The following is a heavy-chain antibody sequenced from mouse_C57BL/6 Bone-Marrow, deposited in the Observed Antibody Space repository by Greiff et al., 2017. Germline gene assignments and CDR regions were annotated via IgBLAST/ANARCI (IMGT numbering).Heavy chain of an antibody. J-gene: IGHJ3*01. CDR1: GYTFTSYW. V-gene: IGHV1-69*01. D-gene: IGHD2-3*01. Sequence: QVQLQQPGAELVMPGASVKLSCKASGYTFTSYWMHWVKQRPGQGLEWIGEIDPSDSYTNYNQKFKGKSTLTVDKSSSTAYMQLSSLTSEDSAVHYCARENDGYYVAYWGQGTLVTVSA. CDR2: IDPSDSYT. CDR3: ARENDGYYVAY.